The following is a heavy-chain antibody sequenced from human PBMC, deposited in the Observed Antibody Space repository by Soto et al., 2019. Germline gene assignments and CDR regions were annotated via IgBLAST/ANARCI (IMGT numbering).Heavy chain of an antibody. CDR3: AMVTAAREPFDY. V-gene: IGHV3-30-3*01. J-gene: IGHJ4*02. D-gene: IGHD2-21*02. CDR2: VSFDGTNK. CDR1: GFSISTYD. Sequence: GGSLRLSCAASGFSISTYDMHWVRQAPGRGLEWLALVSFDGTNKHYADSVKGRFTISRDNSENTMYLQMNRLVADDTAVYYCAMVTAAREPFDYWGQGTLVTVSS.